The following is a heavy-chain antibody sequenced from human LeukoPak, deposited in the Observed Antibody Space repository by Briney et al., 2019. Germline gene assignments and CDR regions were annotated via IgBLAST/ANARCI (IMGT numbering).Heavy chain of an antibody. CDR1: GGSISSHY. D-gene: IGHD5-24*01. J-gene: IGHJ4*02. V-gene: IGHV4-59*11. Sequence: PSETLSLTCTVSGGSISSHYWSWIRQPPGKGLESIGYIYYSGSTNYNPSLKSRVTISVDTSKNQFSLKLSSVTAADTAVYYCARDGYNYALDYWGRGTLVTVSS. CDR2: IYYSGST. CDR3: ARDGYNYALDY.